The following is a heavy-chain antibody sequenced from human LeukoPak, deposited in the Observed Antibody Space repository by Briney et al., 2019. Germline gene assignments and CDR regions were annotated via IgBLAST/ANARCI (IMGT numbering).Heavy chain of an antibody. CDR1: GGSISSYY. V-gene: IGHV4-59*01. Sequence: PSETLSLTCTVSGGSISSYYWSWIRQPPGKGLEWIGYIYYSGSTNYNPSLKSRVTISVDTSKNQFSLKLSSVTAADTAVYYCARDLVGAPSGWFDPWGQGTLVTVSS. D-gene: IGHD1-26*01. J-gene: IGHJ5*02. CDR2: IYYSGST. CDR3: ARDLVGAPSGWFDP.